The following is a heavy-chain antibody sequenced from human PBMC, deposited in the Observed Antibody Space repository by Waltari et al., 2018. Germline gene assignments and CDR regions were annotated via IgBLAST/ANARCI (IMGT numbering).Heavy chain of an antibody. J-gene: IGHJ4*02. V-gene: IGHV4-38-2*02. D-gene: IGHD2-8*02. Sequence: QVQLQESGPGLGKTSETLSLTCTVSGHSLSRGYYWGWIRQPPGKGLEWMGSISPTHSGSTYYNPSLKSRITMSMDTSKNRFSRKLSSVTAADTAVYYCARILEDLVLVVYAKQEGYYFDYWGQGTLVTVSS. CDR3: ARILEDLVLVVYAKQEGYYFDY. CDR2: ISPTHSGST. CDR1: GHSLSRGYY.